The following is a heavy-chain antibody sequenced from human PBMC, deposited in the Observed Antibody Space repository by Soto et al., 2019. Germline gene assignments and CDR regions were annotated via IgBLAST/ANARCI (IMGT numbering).Heavy chain of an antibody. CDR1: GFRFEQYV. V-gene: IGHV3-9*01. CDR3: LKDAPNGSIDD. CDR2: VSPTGDTV. D-gene: IGHD3-10*01. Sequence: VQVVASGGGLVQPGRSLRLSCAVSGFRFEQYVMHWVRQAPGKGLECVSTVSPTGDTVAYADSVEGRFTVSRDNAKHSLYLQMNSLKGDYKAFYYCLKDAPNGSIDDWGQGTLVTVSS. J-gene: IGHJ4*02.